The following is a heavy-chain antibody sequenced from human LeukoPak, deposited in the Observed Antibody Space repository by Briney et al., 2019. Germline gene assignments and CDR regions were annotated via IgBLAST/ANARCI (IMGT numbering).Heavy chain of an antibody. J-gene: IGHJ3*02. CDR2: IYTAGGT. D-gene: IGHD2/OR15-2a*01. Sequence: SQTLSLTCIVSGGSVSSGSYYWSWIRQAAGKGLEWIGRIYTAGGTSYNSSLQSRVSMSINTSTNQFSLNLISVTAADTAVYYCARTSYLNTEYAFDIWGQGTMVTVSS. CDR3: ARTSYLNTEYAFDI. CDR1: GGSVSSGSYY. V-gene: IGHV4-61*02.